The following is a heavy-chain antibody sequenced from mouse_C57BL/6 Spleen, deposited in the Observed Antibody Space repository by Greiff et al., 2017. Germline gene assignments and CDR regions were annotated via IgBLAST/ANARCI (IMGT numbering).Heavy chain of an antibody. CDR3: ARYSYYYGSSYGAMDY. CDR2: IDPSDSYT. D-gene: IGHD1-1*01. Sequence: QVQLQQPGAELVRPGTSVKLSCKASGYTFTSYWMHWVKQRPGQGLEWIGVIDPSDSYTNYNQKFKGKATLTVDTSSSTAYMQLISLTSEDSAVYYCARYSYYYGSSYGAMDYWGQGTSVTVSS. V-gene: IGHV1-59*01. CDR1: GYTFTSYW. J-gene: IGHJ4*01.